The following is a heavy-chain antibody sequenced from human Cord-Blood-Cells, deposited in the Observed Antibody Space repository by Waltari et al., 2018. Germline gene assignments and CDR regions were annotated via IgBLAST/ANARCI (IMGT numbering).Heavy chain of an antibody. V-gene: IGHV1-69*01. CDR3: ARVGGWDSSSWYYFDY. Sequence: QVQLVQSGAEVKKPGSSVKVSCKAYGGTFSSYAISWVRQAPGQGLEWMGGIIPILGTANYAEKFQGRVTITADESTSTAYMELSSLRSEDTAVYYCARVGGWDSSSWYYFDYWGQGTLVTVSS. CDR1: GGTFSSYA. J-gene: IGHJ4*02. CDR2: IIPILGTA. D-gene: IGHD6-13*01.